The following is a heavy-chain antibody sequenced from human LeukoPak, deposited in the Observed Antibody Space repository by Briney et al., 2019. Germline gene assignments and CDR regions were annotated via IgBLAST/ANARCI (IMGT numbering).Heavy chain of an antibody. V-gene: IGHV3-23*01. CDR1: GFTFSSYA. D-gene: IGHD3-3*01. CDR3: AKEPFLEWLPPLFDY. Sequence: PGGSLRLSCAASGFTFSSYAMSWVCQAPGKGLEWVSAISGSGGSTYYADSVKGRFTISRDNSKNTLYLQMNSLRAEDTAVYYCAKEPFLEWLPPLFDYWGQGTLVTVSS. CDR2: ISGSGGST. J-gene: IGHJ4*02.